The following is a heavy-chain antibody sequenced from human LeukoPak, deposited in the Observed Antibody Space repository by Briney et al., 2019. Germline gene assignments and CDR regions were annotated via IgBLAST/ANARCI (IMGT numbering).Heavy chain of an antibody. D-gene: IGHD5-18*01. J-gene: IGHJ4*02. CDR1: GFMFDDYT. Sequence: GGSLRLSCAASGFMFDDYTMHWVRQAPGKGLEWVSLINWDGGSRYTAASVKGRFTVSRDNSKNSLYLQMNSLRTEDTALYYCAKGDVDSPMNFYHWGQGTLVTVSS. CDR2: INWDGGSR. CDR3: AKGDVDSPMNFYH. V-gene: IGHV3-43*01.